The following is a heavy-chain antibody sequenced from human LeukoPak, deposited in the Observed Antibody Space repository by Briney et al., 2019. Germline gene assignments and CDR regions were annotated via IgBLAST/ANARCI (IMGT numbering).Heavy chain of an antibody. CDR2: ISYDGSNK. Sequence: GGSLRLSCAASGFTFSSYAMHWVRQAPGKGLEWVAVISYDGSNKYYADSVKGRFTISRDNAKNTLYLQMNSLRAEDTAVYYCARGGDGYSLDYWGQGTLVTVSS. D-gene: IGHD5-24*01. V-gene: IGHV3-30*04. CDR3: ARGGDGYSLDY. CDR1: GFTFSSYA. J-gene: IGHJ4*02.